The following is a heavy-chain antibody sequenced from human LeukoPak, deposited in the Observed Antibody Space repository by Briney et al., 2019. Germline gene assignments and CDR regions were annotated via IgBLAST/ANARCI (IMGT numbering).Heavy chain of an antibody. D-gene: IGHD3-10*01. CDR1: GFPFSNYG. Sequence: GGSLRLSCAASGFPFSNYGMNWVRQAPGKGPEWVAIISYDESNKDYADSVKGRFTISRDNSKNTLYLQMNSLRAEDTAVYYCARQPSMVPKYYYYYYGMDVWGQGTTVTVSS. CDR2: ISYDESNK. V-gene: IGHV3-30*03. J-gene: IGHJ6*02. CDR3: ARQPSMVPKYYYYYYGMDV.